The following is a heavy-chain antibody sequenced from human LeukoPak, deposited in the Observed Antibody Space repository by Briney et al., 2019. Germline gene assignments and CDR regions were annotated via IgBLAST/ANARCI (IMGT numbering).Heavy chain of an antibody. Sequence: GGSLRLSCAASGFTFSSYAMHWVRQAPGKGLEYVSAISSNGGSTYYANSVKGRFTISRDNSKNTLYLQMGSLRAEDMAVYNCARVAWGGFDIWGPGTMVTVSS. D-gene: IGHD1-26*01. CDR2: ISSNGGST. CDR1: GFTFSSYA. CDR3: ARVAWGGFDI. V-gene: IGHV3-64*01. J-gene: IGHJ3*02.